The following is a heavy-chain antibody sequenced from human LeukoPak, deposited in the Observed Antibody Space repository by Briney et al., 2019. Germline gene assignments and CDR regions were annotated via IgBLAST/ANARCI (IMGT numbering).Heavy chain of an antibody. J-gene: IGHJ4*02. Sequence: SETLSLTCAVYGGSFSGYYWSWIRQPPGKGLEWIGEINHSGSTNYNPSLKSRVTISVDTSKNQFSLKLSSVTAADTAVYYCARDRPLYYYDSSGYDYWGQGTLVTVSS. CDR2: INHSGST. CDR3: ARDRPLYYYDSSGYDY. V-gene: IGHV4-34*01. D-gene: IGHD3-22*01. CDR1: GGSFSGYY.